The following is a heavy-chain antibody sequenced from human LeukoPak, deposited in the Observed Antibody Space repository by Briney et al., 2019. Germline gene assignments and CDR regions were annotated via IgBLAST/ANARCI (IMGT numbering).Heavy chain of an antibody. CDR2: ISGSGGSS. Sequence: QPGGSLRLSCAASGFTFSSYAMSWVRQAPGKGLEWVSAISGSGGSSYYADSVKGRFTISRDNSKNTLYLQMNSLRAEDTAVYYCADYDYGDYVGFDYWGQGTLVTVSS. CDR1: GFTFSSYA. D-gene: IGHD4-17*01. CDR3: ADYDYGDYVGFDY. J-gene: IGHJ4*02. V-gene: IGHV3-23*01.